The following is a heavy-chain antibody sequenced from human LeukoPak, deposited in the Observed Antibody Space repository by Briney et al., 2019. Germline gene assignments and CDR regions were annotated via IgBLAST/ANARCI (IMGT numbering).Heavy chain of an antibody. V-gene: IGHV7-4-1*02. D-gene: IGHD1-26*01. Sequence: GASVKVSCKASGYTFTGYYMHWVRQAPGQGLEWMGWMNTNTGNPTYAQGFTGQFVFSLETSVSTAYLQISSLKAEDTAVYYCARGRGSSARLGYSHFYIDVWGKGTTVTVSS. CDR2: MNTNTGNP. CDR3: ARGRGSSARLGYSHFYIDV. J-gene: IGHJ6*03. CDR1: GYTFTGYY.